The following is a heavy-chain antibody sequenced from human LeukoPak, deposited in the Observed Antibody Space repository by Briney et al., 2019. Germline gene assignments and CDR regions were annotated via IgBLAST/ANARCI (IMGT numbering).Heavy chain of an antibody. CDR1: GFTFSSYG. D-gene: IGHD4-17*01. CDR2: IRYDGSNK. CDR3: AKDGGVGTTVTYYMDV. V-gene: IGHV3-30*02. Sequence: GGSLRLSCAASGFTFSSYGMHWVRQAPGKGLEWVAFIRYDGSNKYYADSVKGRFTISRDNSKNTLYLQMNSLRAEDTAVYYCAKDGGVGTTVTYYMDVWGKGTTVTVSS. J-gene: IGHJ6*03.